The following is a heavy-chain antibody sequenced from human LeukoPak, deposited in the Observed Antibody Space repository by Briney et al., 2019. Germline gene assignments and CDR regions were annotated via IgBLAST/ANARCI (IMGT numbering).Heavy chain of an antibody. CDR2: IIPIFGTA. CDR3: ARVQSSSSSFASFDL. D-gene: IGHD6-6*01. CDR1: GGTFSSYA. Sequence: ASVKVSCKASGGTFSSYAISWVRQAPGQGLEWMGGIIPIFGTANYAQKFQGRVTITTDESTSTAYMELSSLRSEDTAVYYCARVQSSSSSFASFDLWGQGTLVTVSS. V-gene: IGHV1-69*05. J-gene: IGHJ4*02.